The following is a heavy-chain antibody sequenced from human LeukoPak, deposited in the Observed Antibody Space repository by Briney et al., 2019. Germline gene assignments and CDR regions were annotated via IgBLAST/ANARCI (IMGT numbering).Heavy chain of an antibody. CDR1: GYTFTNYY. CDR2: INPSGAGT. D-gene: IGHD3-22*01. Sequence: GASVKVSCKASGYTFTNYYMHWVRQAPGQGLEWMGIINPSGAGTSYAQKFQGRVTMTRDTSTSTVYMELSSLRSEDTAVYYCARASYYYESSGYHFDNWGQGTLVTVSS. CDR3: ARASYYYESSGYHFDN. J-gene: IGHJ4*02. V-gene: IGHV1-46*01.